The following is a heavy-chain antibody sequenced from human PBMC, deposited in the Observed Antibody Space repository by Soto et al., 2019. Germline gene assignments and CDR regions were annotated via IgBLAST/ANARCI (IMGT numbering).Heavy chain of an antibody. D-gene: IGHD3-3*01. CDR2: INPNSGGT. CDR3: ARYALNYDFWSGYETYYFDY. Sequence: ASVKVSCKASGYTFTGYYMHWVRQAPGQGLEWMGWINPNSGGTNYAQKFQGWVTMTRDTSISTAYMELSRLRSDDTAVYYCARYALNYDFWSGYETYYFDYWGQGQWSPSPQ. J-gene: IGHJ4*02. CDR1: GYTFTGYY. V-gene: IGHV1-2*04.